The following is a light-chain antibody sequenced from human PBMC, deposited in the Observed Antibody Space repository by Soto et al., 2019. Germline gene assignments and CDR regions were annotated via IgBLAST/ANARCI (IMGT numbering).Light chain of an antibody. CDR3: QHYNSYSEA. J-gene: IGKJ1*01. V-gene: IGKV1-5*03. Sequence: DIQMTQSPSTLSGSVGDRVTITCRASQTISSWLAWYQQKPGKAPKLLIYKPSTLKSGVPSRFSGSGSGTELTRTISSLQPDDFATYYFQHYNSYSEAFGQGTKVELK. CDR1: QTISSW. CDR2: KPS.